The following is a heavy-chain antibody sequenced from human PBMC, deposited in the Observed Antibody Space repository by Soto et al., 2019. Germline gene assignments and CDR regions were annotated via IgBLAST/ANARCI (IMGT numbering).Heavy chain of an antibody. Sequence: GGSLRLSCAASRFSVRINYMSLVRQDQGKGLEWVSVIYSGGSTYYADSVKGRFTISRHNSKNTLYLQMNSLRAEDTAVYYCARGVGSSSWWGPDPYWGQGTLVTVSS. CDR3: ARGVGSSSWWGPDPY. D-gene: IGHD6-13*01. CDR1: RFSVRINY. CDR2: IYSGGST. J-gene: IGHJ4*02. V-gene: IGHV3-53*04.